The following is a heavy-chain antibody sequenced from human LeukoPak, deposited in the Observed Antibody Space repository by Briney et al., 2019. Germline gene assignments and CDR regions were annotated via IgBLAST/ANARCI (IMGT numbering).Heavy chain of an antibody. J-gene: IGHJ5*02. Sequence: GGSLRLSCAASGLTFSNAWMSWVRQAPGKGLEWVGRIKSKTDGGTTDYAAPVKGRFTISRDDSKNTLYLQMNSLKTEDTAVYYCTTGESDSSGYYYENWFDPWGQGTLVTVSS. CDR2: IKSKTDGGTT. D-gene: IGHD3-22*01. CDR3: TTGESDSSGYYYENWFDP. V-gene: IGHV3-15*01. CDR1: GLTFSNAW.